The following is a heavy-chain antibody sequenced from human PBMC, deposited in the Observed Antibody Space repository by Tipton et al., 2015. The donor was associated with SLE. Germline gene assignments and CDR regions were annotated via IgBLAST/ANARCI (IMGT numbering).Heavy chain of an antibody. CDR1: GASITSGTHY. CDR3: ARVGYCSGGSCYWAY. D-gene: IGHD2-15*01. J-gene: IGHJ4*02. Sequence: TLSLTCTVSGASITSGTHYWGWIRQPPGKGLEWIGSIYHTGSTYYNPSLRRRLTISVDTSKNEFSLNLSSVTAADTAVYYCARVGYCSGGSCYWAYWGKGTLVTLSS. CDR2: IYHTGST. V-gene: IGHV4-39*01.